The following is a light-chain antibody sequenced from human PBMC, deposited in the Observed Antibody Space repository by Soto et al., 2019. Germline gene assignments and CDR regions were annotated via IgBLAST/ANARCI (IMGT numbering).Light chain of an antibody. CDR3: QQHYNTPWT. CDR2: WAS. CDR1: QIVLYSSNNKNY. V-gene: IGKV4-1*01. Sequence: DIVMTQSPDSLAVSLGESATINCKSSQIVLYSSNNKNYLAWYQQKAGQPPKLLIYWASTRESGVPDRFSGSGSGTDFTLTISSLQAEDVAVYYCQQHYNTPWTFGQGTKVDIK. J-gene: IGKJ1*01.